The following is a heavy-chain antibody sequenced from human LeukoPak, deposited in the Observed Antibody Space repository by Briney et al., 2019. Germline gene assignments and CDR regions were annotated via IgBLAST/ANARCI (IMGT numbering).Heavy chain of an antibody. CDR3: ARALDYGGNSGSFDY. V-gene: IGHV4-59*01. CDR1: GGSMSSYY. J-gene: IGHJ4*02. D-gene: IGHD4-23*01. CDR2: IYYTGTT. Sequence: SETLSLTCTVSGGSMSSYYWSWIRQPPGKGLEWIGYIYYTGTTNYNPSLQSRVTISVGTSKNQFSLKLSSVTAADTAVYYCARALDYGGNSGSFDYWGQGTLVTVSS.